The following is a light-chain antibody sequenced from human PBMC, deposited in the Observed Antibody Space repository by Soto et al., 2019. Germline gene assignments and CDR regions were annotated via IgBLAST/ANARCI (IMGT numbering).Light chain of an antibody. CDR1: SGSIASNY. CDR3: HSYDYSNHVV. Sequence: NFMLTQPHSVSESPGKTVTISCTHSSGSIASNYVQWFQQRPGSAPTTVIYKDNHRPSGVPDRFSGSIDSSSNSAALTISGLKTEDEAEYDCHSYDYSNHVVFGGVTKLTVL. V-gene: IGLV6-57*04. CDR2: KDN. J-gene: IGLJ2*01.